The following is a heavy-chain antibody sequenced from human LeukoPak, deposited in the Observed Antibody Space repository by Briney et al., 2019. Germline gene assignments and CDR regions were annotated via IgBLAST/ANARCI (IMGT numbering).Heavy chain of an antibody. V-gene: IGHV1-2*06. CDR3: ARDPVFYDSSGYNDAFDI. CDR1: GYTFTGYY. Sequence: ASVKVSCKASGYTFTGYYMHWVRQAPGQGLEWIGRINPNSGGTNYAQKFQGRVTMTRDTSISTAHMELSRLRSDDTAVYYCARDPVFYDSSGYNDAFDIWGQGTKVTVSS. J-gene: IGHJ3*02. CDR2: INPNSGGT. D-gene: IGHD3-22*01.